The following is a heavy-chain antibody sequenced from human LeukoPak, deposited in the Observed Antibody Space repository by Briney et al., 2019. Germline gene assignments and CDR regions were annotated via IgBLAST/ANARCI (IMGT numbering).Heavy chain of an antibody. D-gene: IGHD1-26*01. Sequence: GGSLRLSCAASGFTFSIYAMSWVRQAPGKGLEWVSGISGSGGSTYYADSVKGRFTISRDNSKNTLYLQMNSLRAEDTAVYYCAKNRNSGSYHDAFDIWGQGTMVTVSS. J-gene: IGHJ3*02. CDR2: ISGSGGST. CDR3: AKNRNSGSYHDAFDI. CDR1: GFTFSIYA. V-gene: IGHV3-23*01.